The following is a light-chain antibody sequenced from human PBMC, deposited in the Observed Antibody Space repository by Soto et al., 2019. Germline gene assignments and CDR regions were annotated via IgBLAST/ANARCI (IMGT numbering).Light chain of an antibody. Sequence: DVQMTQSPSSLSASVGDRVTITCRASQYIDNYLNWYQQKPGRAPKVLISGPSRLQGGVPSRFSGSGSGTDFTLTISSLQPEDFATYFCQHSYSIPYTFGQGTKVDIK. CDR2: GPS. CDR1: QYIDNY. V-gene: IGKV1-39*01. CDR3: QHSYSIPYT. J-gene: IGKJ2*01.